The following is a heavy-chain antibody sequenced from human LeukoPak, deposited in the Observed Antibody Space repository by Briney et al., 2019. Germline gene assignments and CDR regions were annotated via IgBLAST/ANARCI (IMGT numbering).Heavy chain of an antibody. CDR1: GFTFSSYS. J-gene: IGHJ2*01. V-gene: IGHV3-21*01. CDR2: ISSSSSYI. CDR3: AGARDSDYGDSYWYFDL. D-gene: IGHD4-17*01. Sequence: GGSLRLSCAASGFTFSSYSMNWVRQAPGKGLEWVSSISSSSSYIYYADSVKGRFTISRDNAKNSLYLQMNGLRAEDTAVYYCAGARDSDYGDSYWYFDLWGRGTLVTVSS.